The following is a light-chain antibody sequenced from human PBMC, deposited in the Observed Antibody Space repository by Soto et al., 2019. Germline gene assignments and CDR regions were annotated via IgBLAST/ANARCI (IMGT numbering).Light chain of an antibody. CDR3: QSYDSSLSGFDVV. Sequence: QSVLTQPPSVSGAPGQRVTISCTGSSSNIGAGYDVHWYQQLPGTAPKLLIYGNSHRPSGVPDRFSGSKSGTSASLAITGLQAEDEADYYCQSYDSSLSGFDVVFGGGTKLTVL. CDR1: SSNIGAGYD. V-gene: IGLV1-40*01. J-gene: IGLJ2*01. CDR2: GNS.